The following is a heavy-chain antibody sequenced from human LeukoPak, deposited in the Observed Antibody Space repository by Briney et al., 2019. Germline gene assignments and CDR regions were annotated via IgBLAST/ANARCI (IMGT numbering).Heavy chain of an antibody. D-gene: IGHD3-16*02. CDR3: ATAPYEYIWGTYRTDWFDP. V-gene: IGHV4-30-4*01. J-gene: IGHJ5*02. CDR2: SYYSGNT. CDR1: GGAISSGDYY. Sequence: SQTLSLTCTVSGGAISSGDYYWSWIRQPPGKGLEWIGYSYYSGNTYYNPSLKSRVTISMDTSKNQFSLKLNSMTAADTAVYYCATAPYEYIWGTYRTDWFDPWGQGTLVTVSS.